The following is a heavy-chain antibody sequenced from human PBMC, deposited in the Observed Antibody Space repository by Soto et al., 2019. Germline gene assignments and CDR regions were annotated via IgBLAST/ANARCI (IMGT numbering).Heavy chain of an antibody. Sequence: QVQLQESGPGLVKPSQTLSLTCTVSGGSISSNNYYWSWIRQPPGKGLEWIGYVYYSGSTYYNPSLKRRVTISVDTSKNQFSLKLSSLTAADTAVYYCAKFYGSGSTMFDYWGQGTLVTVSS. CDR2: VYYSGST. CDR1: GGSISSNNYY. D-gene: IGHD3-10*01. V-gene: IGHV4-30-4*01. J-gene: IGHJ4*02. CDR3: AKFYGSGSTMFDY.